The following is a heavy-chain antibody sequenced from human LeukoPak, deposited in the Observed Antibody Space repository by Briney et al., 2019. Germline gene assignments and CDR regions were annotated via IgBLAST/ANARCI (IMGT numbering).Heavy chain of an antibody. Sequence: SVKVSCKASGFTFTNSAMQWVRQARGQRLEWIGWIVVGSGNTNYAQKFQERVTITRDMSTSTAYMELSSLRSEDTAVYYCAARSLSLSSSWYVYWGQGTLVTVSS. CDR3: AARSLSLSSSWYVY. D-gene: IGHD6-13*01. CDR1: GFTFTNSA. CDR2: IVVGSGNT. V-gene: IGHV1-58*02. J-gene: IGHJ4*02.